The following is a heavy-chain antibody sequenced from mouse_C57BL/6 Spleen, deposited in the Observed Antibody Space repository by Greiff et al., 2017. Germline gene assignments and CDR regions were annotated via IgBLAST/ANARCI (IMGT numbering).Heavy chain of an antibody. CDR2: ILPGSGST. CDR1: GYTFTGYW. J-gene: IGHJ3*01. D-gene: IGHD1-1*01. CDR3: ARAYGSLFAY. Sequence: VQRVESGAELMKPGASVKLSCKATGYTFTGYWIEWVKQRPGHGLEWIGEILPGSGSTNYNEKFKGKATFTADTSFNTAYMQIRRLTTEDSAIYSCARAYGSLFAYWGQWTLVTVSA. V-gene: IGHV1-9*01.